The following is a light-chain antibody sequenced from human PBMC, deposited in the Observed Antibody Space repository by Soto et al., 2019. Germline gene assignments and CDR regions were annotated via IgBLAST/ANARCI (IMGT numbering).Light chain of an antibody. CDR1: QSVLYSSNNKNY. V-gene: IGKV4-1*01. J-gene: IGKJ2*02. CDR2: WAS. Sequence: DIVMTQSPDSLAVSLGERATINCKSSQSVLYSSNNKNYLAWYQQKPGQPPKLLIYWASTRESGVPDRFSGSGSGTDFTLTISSLQAEDVAVYYCQQYYSLWRTFGQGTKLEIK. CDR3: QQYYSLWRT.